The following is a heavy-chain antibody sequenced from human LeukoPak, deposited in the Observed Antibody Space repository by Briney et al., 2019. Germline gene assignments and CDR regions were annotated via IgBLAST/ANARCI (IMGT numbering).Heavy chain of an antibody. CDR1: GGSISSYY. V-gene: IGHV4-59*08. CDR2: IYYSGST. Sequence: SETLSLTCTVSGGSISSYYWSWIRQPPGKGLEWIGYIYYSGSTNYNPSLKSRVTISVDTSKSPFSLKLSSVTAADTAVYYCASSRSYGDYLDYWGQGTLVTVSS. D-gene: IGHD4/OR15-4a*01. CDR3: ASSRSYGDYLDY. J-gene: IGHJ4*02.